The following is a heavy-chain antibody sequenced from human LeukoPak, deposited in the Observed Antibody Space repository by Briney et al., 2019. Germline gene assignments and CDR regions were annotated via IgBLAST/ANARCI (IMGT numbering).Heavy chain of an antibody. Sequence: GGSLRLSCAASGFTVSSNYMSWVRQAPGKGLEWVSVIYSGGSTYYADSVKGRFTISRDNCKNTLYLQMNSLRAEDTAVYYCATPYGDYADGMDVWGQGTTVTVSS. D-gene: IGHD4-17*01. V-gene: IGHV3-53*01. CDR1: GFTVSSNY. CDR3: ATPYGDYADGMDV. J-gene: IGHJ6*02. CDR2: IYSGGST.